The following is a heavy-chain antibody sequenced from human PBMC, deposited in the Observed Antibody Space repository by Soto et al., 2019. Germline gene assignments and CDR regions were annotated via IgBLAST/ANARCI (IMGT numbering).Heavy chain of an antibody. Sequence: SETLSLTCAVYGGSFSGYYWSWIRQPPGKGLEWIGEINHSGSTNYNPSLKSRVTISVDTSKNQFSLKLSSVTAADTAVYYCARGDYCSSTSCYSYYSYYGMDVWGQGTTVTVS. CDR2: INHSGST. CDR1: GGSFSGYY. V-gene: IGHV4-34*01. D-gene: IGHD2-2*02. J-gene: IGHJ6*02. CDR3: ARGDYCSSTSCYSYYSYYGMDV.